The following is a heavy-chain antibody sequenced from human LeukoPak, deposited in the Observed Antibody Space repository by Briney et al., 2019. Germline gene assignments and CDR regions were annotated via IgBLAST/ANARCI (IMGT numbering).Heavy chain of an antibody. CDR1: GFTFSAYY. V-gene: IGHV1-2*02. Sequence: GASVKVSCKASGFTFSAYYMHWVRQAPGQGLEWMGWINPNSGGTNYAQKFQGRVTMTRDTSISTAYMELSRLRSDDTAVYYCARSNGDYFDYWGQGTLVTVSS. D-gene: IGHD3-3*01. CDR2: INPNSGGT. CDR3: ARSNGDYFDY. J-gene: IGHJ4*02.